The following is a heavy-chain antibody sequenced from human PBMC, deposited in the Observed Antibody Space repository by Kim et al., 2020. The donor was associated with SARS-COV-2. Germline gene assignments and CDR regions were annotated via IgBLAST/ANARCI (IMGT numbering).Heavy chain of an antibody. CDR1: GFTFSSYA. CDR3: AKDLSGIAAYGMDF. D-gene: IGHD6-13*01. Sequence: GGSLRLSCAASGFTFSSYAMSWVRQAPGKGLEWVSVISGSGGSTYYADSVKGRFTISRDNTKNTLYLQMNSLRAEDTAVYYCAKDLSGIAAYGMDFWGQGTPVTVSS. CDR2: ISGSGGST. J-gene: IGHJ6*02. V-gene: IGHV3-23*01.